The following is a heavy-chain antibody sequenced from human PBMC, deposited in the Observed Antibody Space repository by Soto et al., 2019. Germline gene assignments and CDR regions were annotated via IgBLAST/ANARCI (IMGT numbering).Heavy chain of an antibody. Sequence: GGSLRLSCAASGFTFSSYAMSWVRQAPGKGQEWVSAISGSGGSTYYADSVKGRFTISRDNSKNTLYLQMNSLRAEDTAVYYCAKDLNLEGYDYIWGSYRPAPRAAFDIWGQGTMVTVS. J-gene: IGHJ3*02. CDR2: ISGSGGST. CDR1: GFTFSSYA. D-gene: IGHD3-16*02. V-gene: IGHV3-23*01. CDR3: AKDLNLEGYDYIWGSYRPAPRAAFDI.